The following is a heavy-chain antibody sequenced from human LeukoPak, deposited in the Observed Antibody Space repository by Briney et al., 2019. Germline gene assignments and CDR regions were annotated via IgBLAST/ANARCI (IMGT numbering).Heavy chain of an antibody. CDR3: ARHPPYCGGVCYADY. J-gene: IGHJ4*02. D-gene: IGHD2-21*01. V-gene: IGHV1-2*02. Sequence: ASVKLSCTASGYTFTGYYMHWVRQAPGQGLEWMGWINPNSGGTNYAQKVQGRVTMTRDTSISSVYMKLSRLRSDDTAVYSCARHPPYCGGVCYADYWGQGTLVTVSS. CDR2: INPNSGGT. CDR1: GYTFTGYY.